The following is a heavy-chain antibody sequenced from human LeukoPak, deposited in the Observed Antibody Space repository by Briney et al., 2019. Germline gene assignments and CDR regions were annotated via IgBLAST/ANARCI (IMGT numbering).Heavy chain of an antibody. CDR1: GGSISSGSYY. J-gene: IGHJ3*02. CDR3: AKYDSSGPKDAFDI. Sequence: SETLSLTCTVSGGSISSGSYYWSWIRQPAGKGLEWIGRIYTTGSTYYNPSLKSRVTISVDTSKNQFSLKLSSVTAADTAVYYCAKYDSSGPKDAFDIWGQGTMVTVSS. CDR2: IYTTGST. D-gene: IGHD3-22*01. V-gene: IGHV4-61*02.